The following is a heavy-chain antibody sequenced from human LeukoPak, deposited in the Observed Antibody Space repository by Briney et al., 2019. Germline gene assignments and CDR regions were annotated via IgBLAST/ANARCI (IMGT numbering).Heavy chain of an antibody. CDR3: ATDGGYCSGGRCFPLGFEY. V-gene: IGHV3-21*01. CDR1: GFTFSNYN. J-gene: IGHJ4*02. Sequence: GGSLRLSCAASGFTFSNYNINWVRQAPGKGLEWVSFISSNSEYISYTDSVKGRFTISRDNAKYSLYLQMNSLRAEDTAVYYCATDGGYCSGGRCFPLGFEYWGQGTLVTVSS. D-gene: IGHD2-15*01. CDR2: ISSNSEYI.